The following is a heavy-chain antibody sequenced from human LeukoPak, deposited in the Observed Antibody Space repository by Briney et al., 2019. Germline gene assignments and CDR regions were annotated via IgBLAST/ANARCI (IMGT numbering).Heavy chain of an antibody. CDR2: INHSGST. V-gene: IGHV4-34*01. CDR1: GGSFSGYY. CDR3: ARLGPYYDYVWGSYRMPYYFDY. D-gene: IGHD3-16*02. J-gene: IGHJ4*02. Sequence: SETLSLTCAVYGGSFSGYYWSWIRQPPGKGLEWIGEINHSGSTNYNPSLKSRVTISVDTSKNQLSLKLSSVTAADTAVYYCARLGPYYDYVWGSYRMPYYFDYWGQGTLVTVSS.